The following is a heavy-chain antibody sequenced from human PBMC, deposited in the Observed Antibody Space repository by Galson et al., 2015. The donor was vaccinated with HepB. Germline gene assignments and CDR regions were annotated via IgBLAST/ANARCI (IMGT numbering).Heavy chain of an antibody. D-gene: IGHD6-13*01. V-gene: IGHV3-23*01. CDR3: AKSPGYSSTWGDYFDY. Sequence: SLRLSCAASGFTFSSYAMSWVRQAPGKGLEWVAAVSGHGTTTYYADSVKGRFTISRDSSKNTVFLQVNSLRAEDMAVYYCAKSPGYSSTWGDYFDYWGQGTLVTVSS. J-gene: IGHJ4*02. CDR1: GFTFSSYA. CDR2: VSGHGTTT.